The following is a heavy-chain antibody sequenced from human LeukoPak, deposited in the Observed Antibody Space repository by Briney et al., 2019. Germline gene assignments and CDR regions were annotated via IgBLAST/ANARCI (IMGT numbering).Heavy chain of an antibody. J-gene: IGHJ6*02. CDR1: GFTISNAW. CDR2: ISGSGGST. Sequence: GGSLRLSCAASGFTISNAWMSWVRQAPGKGLEWVSAISGSGGSTYYADSVKGRFTISRDNSKNTLYLQMNSLRAEDTAVYYCAKDVEQWLVWGMDVWGQGTTVTVSS. D-gene: IGHD6-19*01. CDR3: AKDVEQWLVWGMDV. V-gene: IGHV3-23*01.